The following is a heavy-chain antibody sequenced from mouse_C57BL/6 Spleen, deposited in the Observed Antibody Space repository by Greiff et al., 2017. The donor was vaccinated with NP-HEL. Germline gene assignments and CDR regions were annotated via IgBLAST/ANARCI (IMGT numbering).Heavy chain of an antibody. CDR2: IDPETGGT. J-gene: IGHJ3*01. Sequence: QVQLHHSGAELVRPGASVTLSCKASGYTFTDYEMHWVKQTPVHGLEWIGAIDPETGGTAYNQKFKGKAILTADKSSSTAYMELRSLTSEDSAVYYCTSSTVAGFAYWGQGTLVTVSA. CDR3: TSSTVAGFAY. D-gene: IGHD1-1*01. CDR1: GYTFTDYE. V-gene: IGHV1-15*01.